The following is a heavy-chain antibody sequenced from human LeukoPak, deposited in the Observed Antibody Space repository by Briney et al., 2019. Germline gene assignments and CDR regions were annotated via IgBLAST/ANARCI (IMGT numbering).Heavy chain of an antibody. CDR3: ARDSRVAVAYFHY. CDR2: IYSSGST. J-gene: IGHJ4*02. D-gene: IGHD6-19*01. Sequence: SETLSLTCTVSGYSISSGYYWGWIRQPPGKGLDWIGVIYSSGSTYYNPSLKSRVTISVDKSKNQFSLKLNSVTAADTAVYYCARDSRVAVAYFHYWGQGTLVTVSS. V-gene: IGHV4-38-2*02. CDR1: GYSISSGYY.